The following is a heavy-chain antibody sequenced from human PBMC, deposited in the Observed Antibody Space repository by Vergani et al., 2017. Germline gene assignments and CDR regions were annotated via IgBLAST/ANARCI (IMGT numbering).Heavy chain of an antibody. D-gene: IGHD6-19*01. Sequence: QVQLVESGGGVVQPGRSLRLSCAASGFTFSSYGMHWVRQAPGKGLEWVAVISYDGSNKYYADSVKGRFTISRDNSKNTLYLQMNSLRAEDTAVYYCAKGLTRYSSGWYGEDAFDFWGQGTMVTVSS. CDR1: GFTFSSYG. CDR2: ISYDGSNK. J-gene: IGHJ3*01. V-gene: IGHV3-30*18. CDR3: AKGLTRYSSGWYGEDAFDF.